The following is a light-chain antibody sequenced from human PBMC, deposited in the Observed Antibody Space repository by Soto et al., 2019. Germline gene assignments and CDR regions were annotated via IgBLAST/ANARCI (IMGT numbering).Light chain of an antibody. J-gene: IGKJ4*01. CDR3: MQRIEFPLT. CDR1: QSVSSGY. Sequence: VFAPSPVTLSLAARSRVRLSCRASQSVSSGYFAWYQQIPFQAPSLLFYGASSRATGIPDRFSGSGSGTDFTLKISRVEAEDVGVYYCMQRIEFPLTFGGGTKVDIK. CDR2: GAS. V-gene: IGKV3D-20*02.